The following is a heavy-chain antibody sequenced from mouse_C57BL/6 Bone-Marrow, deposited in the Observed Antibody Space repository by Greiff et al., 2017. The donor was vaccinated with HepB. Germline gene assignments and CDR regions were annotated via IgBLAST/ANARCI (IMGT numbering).Heavy chain of an antibody. CDR2: IYPSDSET. CDR1: GYTFTSYW. D-gene: IGHD1-1*01. CDR3: AREGATVVAPMDY. Sequence: VQLQQPGAELVRPGSSVKLSCKASGYTFTSYWMDWVKQRPGQGLEWIGNIYPSDSETHYNQKFKDKATLTVDKSSSTAYMQLSSLTSEDSAVYYCAREGATVVAPMDYWGQGTSVTVSS. V-gene: IGHV1-61*01. J-gene: IGHJ4*01.